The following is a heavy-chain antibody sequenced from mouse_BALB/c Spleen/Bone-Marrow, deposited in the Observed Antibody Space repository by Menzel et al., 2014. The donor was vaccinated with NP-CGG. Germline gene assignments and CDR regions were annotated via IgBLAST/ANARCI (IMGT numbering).Heavy chain of an antibody. J-gene: IGHJ1*01. CDR2: ISFDGSN. CDR1: GYSITSGYY. V-gene: IGHV3-6*02. CDR3: ARDQGSYSHGNSVKYFDV. D-gene: IGHD2-1*01. Sequence: EVQVVESGPGLVKPSQSLSLTCSVTGYSITSGYYWNWIRQFPGNKLEWMGYISFDGSNNYNPSLKNRVSITRDTSKNQFFLRLNSVTTEDTSTYYCARDQGSYSHGNSVKYFDVWGAGTTVPVSS.